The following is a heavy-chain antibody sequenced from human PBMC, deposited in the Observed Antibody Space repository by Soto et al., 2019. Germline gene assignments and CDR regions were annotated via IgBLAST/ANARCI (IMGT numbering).Heavy chain of an antibody. CDR2: IYYSGST. CDR3: ARGGNSSSWYLDAFDI. Sequence: PSETLSLTCTVSGGSISSSSYYWGWIRQPPGKGLEWIGSIYYSGSTYYNPSLKSRVTISVDTSKNQFSLKLSSVTAADTAVYYCARGGNSSSWYLDAFDIWGQGTMVTVSS. V-gene: IGHV4-39*01. J-gene: IGHJ3*02. CDR1: GGSISSSSYY. D-gene: IGHD6-13*01.